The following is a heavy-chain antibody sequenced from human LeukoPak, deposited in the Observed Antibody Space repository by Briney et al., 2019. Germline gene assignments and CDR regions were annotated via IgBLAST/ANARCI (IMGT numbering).Heavy chain of an antibody. J-gene: IGHJ6*03. CDR2: IRFDGSNK. D-gene: IGHD5-18*01. Sequence: GGSLRLSCAASGFTFSYYGMHWVRQAPGKGLGWVAFIRFDGSNKYYADSVKGRFTISRDNSYNTLYLQMNSLRVEDTAVYYCAKVGSGGYSYGADYYYDYMDVWGKGTTVTISS. CDR1: GFTFSYYG. V-gene: IGHV3-30*02. CDR3: AKVGSGGYSYGADYYYDYMDV.